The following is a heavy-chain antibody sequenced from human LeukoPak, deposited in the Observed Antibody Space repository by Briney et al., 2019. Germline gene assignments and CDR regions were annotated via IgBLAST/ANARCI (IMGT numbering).Heavy chain of an antibody. CDR2: ISYDGSNK. CDR3: AKDLGDN. V-gene: IGHV3-30*18. D-gene: IGHD3-9*01. J-gene: IGHJ4*02. Sequence: PGGSLRLSCAASGFTFSSYGMHWVRQAPGKGLEWVAVISYDGSNKYYADSVKGRFTISRDNSKNTLYLQMNSLRAEDTAVYYCAKDLGDNWGQGTLVTVSS. CDR1: GFTFSSYG.